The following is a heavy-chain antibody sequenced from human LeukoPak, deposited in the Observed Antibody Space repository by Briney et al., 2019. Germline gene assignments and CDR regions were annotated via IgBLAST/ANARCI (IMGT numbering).Heavy chain of an antibody. J-gene: IGHJ4*02. CDR3: ARDPSFITMVRGVSFDY. Sequence: GGSLRLSCAASGFTFSSYAMHWVRQAPGKGLEWVAVISYDGSNKYYADSVKGRFTISRDNSKNTLYLQMNSLRAEDTAVYYCARDPSFITMVRGVSFDYRGQGTLVTVSS. CDR1: GFTFSSYA. V-gene: IGHV3-30-3*01. CDR2: ISYDGSNK. D-gene: IGHD3-10*01.